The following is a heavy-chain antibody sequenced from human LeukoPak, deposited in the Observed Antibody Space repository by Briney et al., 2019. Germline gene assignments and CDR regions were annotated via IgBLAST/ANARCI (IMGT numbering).Heavy chain of an antibody. V-gene: IGHV5-51*01. J-gene: IGHJ5*02. D-gene: IGHD6-13*01. CDR3: ARASILFLPPFIAGSSWENWFDP. CDR2: IYPGDSDT. CDR1: GYSFTSYW. Sequence: PGESLKISCKGSGYSFTSYWIGWVRRMPGKGLEWMGIIYPGDSDTRYSPSFQGQVTISADKSISTAYLQWSSLKASDTAMYYCARASILFLPPFIAGSSWENWFDPWGQGTLVTVSS.